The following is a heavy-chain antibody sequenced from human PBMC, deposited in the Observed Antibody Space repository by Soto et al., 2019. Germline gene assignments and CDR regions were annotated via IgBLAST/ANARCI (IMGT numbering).Heavy chain of an antibody. J-gene: IGHJ4*02. CDR2: ISDNGNNK. V-gene: IGHV3-30*03. Sequence: GWSLRISCASSGFTFDNYAMSWVRQAPGKGLEWVAVISDNGNNKYYADSVKGRFTISRDNSKNTLYLQMNSLRAEDTAVYYCAREAPLWFGESLDYWGQGTLVT. D-gene: IGHD3-10*01. CDR3: AREAPLWFGESLDY. CDR1: GFTFDNYA.